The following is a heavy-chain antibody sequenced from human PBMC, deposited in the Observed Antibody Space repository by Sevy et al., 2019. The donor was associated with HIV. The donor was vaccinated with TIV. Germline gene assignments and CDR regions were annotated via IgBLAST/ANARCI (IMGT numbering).Heavy chain of an antibody. D-gene: IGHD3-10*01. V-gene: IGHV4-34*01. CDR3: AREVKERITMVRGVTTDY. CDR1: GGSFSGYY. Sequence: SETLSLTCAVYGGSFSGYYWSWIRQPPGKGLEWIGEINHSGSTNYNPSLKSRVTISVDTSNNQFSLKLSSVTAADTAVYYCAREVKERITMVRGVTTDYWGQGTLVTVSS. CDR2: INHSGST. J-gene: IGHJ4*02.